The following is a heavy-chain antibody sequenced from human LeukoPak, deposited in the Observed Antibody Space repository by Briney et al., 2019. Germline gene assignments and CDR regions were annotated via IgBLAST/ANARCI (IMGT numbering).Heavy chain of an antibody. Sequence: PGGSLRLSCAASGFTFSSYSMNWVRQAPGKGLEWVSSISSSSSYIYYADSVKGRFTISRDNAKNSLYLQMNSLRAEDTAVYYCARDQDSSAHFDYWGQGTLVTVSS. CDR3: ARDQDSSAHFDY. V-gene: IGHV3-21*01. CDR1: GFTFSSYS. CDR2: ISSSSSYI. J-gene: IGHJ4*02. D-gene: IGHD6-19*01.